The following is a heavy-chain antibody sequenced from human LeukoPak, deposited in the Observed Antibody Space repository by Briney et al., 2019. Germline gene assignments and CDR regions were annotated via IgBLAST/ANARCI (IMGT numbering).Heavy chain of an antibody. V-gene: IGHV1-2*06. CDR1: GYTFTGYY. J-gene: IGHJ4*02. CDR3: ARTRVYYYDSSGYPA. D-gene: IGHD3-22*01. CDR2: INPNSGGT. Sequence: ASVKVSCKASGYTFTGYYMHWVRQAPGQGLKWMGRINPNSGGTNYAQKFQGRVTMTRDTSISTAYMELSRLRSDDTAVYYCARTRVYYYDSSGYPAWGQGTLVTVSS.